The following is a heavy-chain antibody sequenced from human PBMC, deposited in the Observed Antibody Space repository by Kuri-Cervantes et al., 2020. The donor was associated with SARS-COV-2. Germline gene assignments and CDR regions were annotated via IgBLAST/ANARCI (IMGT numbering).Heavy chain of an antibody. D-gene: IGHD5-24*01. V-gene: IGHV3-9*01. CDR3: ARRWLQLFGAFDI. CDR1: GFTFDDYA. J-gene: IGHJ3*02. CDR2: ISWNSGSI. Sequence: GGSLRLSCAASGFTFDDYAMHWVRQAPRKGLEWVSGISWNSGSIGYAYSVKGRFTISRDNAKNPLYLQMNSLRAEDTAVYYCARRWLQLFGAFDIWGQGTTVTVSS.